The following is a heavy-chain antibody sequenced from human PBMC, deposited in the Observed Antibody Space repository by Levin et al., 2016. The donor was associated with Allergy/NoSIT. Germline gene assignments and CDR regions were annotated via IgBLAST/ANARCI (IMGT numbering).Heavy chain of an antibody. CDR2: IDPSGST. CDR3: ARFVRSYHHYYGMDV. D-gene: IGHD2-21*01. V-gene: IGHV4-4*08. J-gene: IGHJ6*02. Sequence: WIRQPPGKGLEWIGNIDPSGSTNYNPSLESRVTMFIDTSKNQLSLKVKSLIAADTAVYYCARFVRSYHHYYGMDVWGQGTSVTVSS.